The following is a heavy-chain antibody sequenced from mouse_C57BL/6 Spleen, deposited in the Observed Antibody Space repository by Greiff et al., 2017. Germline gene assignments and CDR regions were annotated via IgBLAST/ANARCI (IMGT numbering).Heavy chain of an antibody. CDR3: ARSGSSYGFAY. D-gene: IGHD1-1*01. Sequence: VQLQQSGPELVKPGASVKISCKASGYAFSSSWMNWVKQRPGKGLEWIGRIYPGDGDTNYNGKFKGKATLTADQSSSTAYMQLSSLTSEDSAVYFCARSGSSYGFAYWGQGTLVTVSA. J-gene: IGHJ3*01. CDR2: IYPGDGDT. CDR1: GYAFSSSW. V-gene: IGHV1-82*01.